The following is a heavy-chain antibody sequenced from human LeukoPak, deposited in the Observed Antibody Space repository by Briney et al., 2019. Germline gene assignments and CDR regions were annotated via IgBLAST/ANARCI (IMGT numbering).Heavy chain of an antibody. Sequence: GASVKVSCKVSGYTLTELSMHWVRQAPGKGLEWMGGFDPEDGETIYAQRFQGRVTMTRNTSISTAYMELSSLRSEDTAVYYCARESMVRGSIGYWGQGTLVTVSS. CDR1: GYTLTELS. CDR3: ARESMVRGSIGY. CDR2: FDPEDGET. V-gene: IGHV1-24*01. J-gene: IGHJ4*02. D-gene: IGHD3-10*01.